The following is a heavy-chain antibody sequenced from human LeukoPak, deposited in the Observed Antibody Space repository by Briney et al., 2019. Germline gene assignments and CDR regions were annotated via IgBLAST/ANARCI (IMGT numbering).Heavy chain of an antibody. J-gene: IGHJ4*02. CDR3: AKVPLKYCSGGACYAH. CDR2: ISSSGSTI. CDR1: GFTFSSYE. V-gene: IGHV3-48*03. D-gene: IGHD2-15*01. Sequence: GGSLRLSCAASGFTFSSYEMNWVRQAPGKGLEWVSYISSSGSTIYYADSVKGRFTISRDNSNNTLYLQMNSLRAEDTAVYYCAKVPLKYCSGGACYAHWGQGTLVTVSS.